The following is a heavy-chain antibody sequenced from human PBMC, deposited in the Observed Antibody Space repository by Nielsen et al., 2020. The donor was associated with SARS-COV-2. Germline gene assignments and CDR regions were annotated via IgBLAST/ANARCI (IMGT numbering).Heavy chain of an antibody. CDR3: ARDHQGYDFWSGYSTYGYGMDV. J-gene: IGHJ6*02. V-gene: IGHV4-59*01. Sequence: WIRQPPGKGLEWIGYIYYSGSTNYNPSLKSRVTISVDTSKNQFSLKLSSVTAADTAVYYCARDHQGYDFWSGYSTYGYGMDVWGQGTTVTVSS. CDR2: IYYSGST. D-gene: IGHD3-3*01.